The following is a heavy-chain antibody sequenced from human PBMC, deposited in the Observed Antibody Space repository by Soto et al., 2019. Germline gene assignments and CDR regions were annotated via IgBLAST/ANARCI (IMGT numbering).Heavy chain of an antibody. CDR3: ARRSGGYDILTGYQRDAFDI. CDR2: IYYSGST. Sequence: SETLSLTCTVSGGSISSSSYYWGWIRQPPGKGLEWIGSIYYSGSTYYNPSLKSRVTISVDTSKNQFSLKLSSVTAADTAVYYCARRSGGYDILTGYQRDAFDIRGQGTTVTVSS. CDR1: GGSISSSSYY. V-gene: IGHV4-39*01. J-gene: IGHJ3*02. D-gene: IGHD3-9*01.